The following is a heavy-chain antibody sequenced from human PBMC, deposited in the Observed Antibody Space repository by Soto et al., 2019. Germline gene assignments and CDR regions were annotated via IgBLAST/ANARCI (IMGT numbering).Heavy chain of an antibody. CDR1: GFTFRSHA. Sequence: QVQLMESGGGVVQPGRSLRLSCAASGFTFRSHAMHWVRQAPGKGLEWVASIWFDGSNEKYADSVKGRFTISRDNSKDILYLPINSLKAEDTALYYRGKKNRWEKPIDSWGQGTLVTVSS. D-gene: IGHD1-26*01. CDR3: GKKNRWEKPIDS. CDR2: IWFDGSNE. V-gene: IGHV3-33*06. J-gene: IGHJ4*02.